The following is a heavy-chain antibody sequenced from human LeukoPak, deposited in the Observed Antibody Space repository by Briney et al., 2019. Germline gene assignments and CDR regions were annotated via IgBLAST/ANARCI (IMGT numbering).Heavy chain of an antibody. J-gene: IGHJ6*04. CDR3: AELGITMIGGV. CDR1: GFTVSSNE. Sequence: GGSLRLSCAASGFTVSSNEMNWVHQAPGKGLEWVSYISSSGSTIYYADSVKGRFTISRDNAKNSLYLQMNSLRAEDTAVYYCAELGITMIGGVWGKGTTVTISS. CDR2: ISSSGSTI. D-gene: IGHD3-10*02. V-gene: IGHV3-48*03.